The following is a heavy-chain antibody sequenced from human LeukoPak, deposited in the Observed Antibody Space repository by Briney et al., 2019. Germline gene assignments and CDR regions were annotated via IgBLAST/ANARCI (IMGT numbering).Heavy chain of an antibody. CDR1: GYTFSGYY. CDR3: ARASVEGLYYYYYYMDV. V-gene: IGHV1-8*03. CDR2: MNPNSGNT. Sequence: GASVKVSCKASGYTFSGYYMHWVRQATGQGLEWMGWMNPNSGNTGYAQKFQGRVTITRNTSISTAYMELSSLRSEDTAVYYCARASVEGLYYYYYYMDVWGKGTTVTVSS. J-gene: IGHJ6*03.